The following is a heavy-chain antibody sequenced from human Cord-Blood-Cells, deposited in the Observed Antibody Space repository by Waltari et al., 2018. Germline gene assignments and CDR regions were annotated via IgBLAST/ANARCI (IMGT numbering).Heavy chain of an antibody. CDR1: GGSFSGYY. CDR2: INHSGST. J-gene: IGHJ4*02. CDR3: ARAVRAAADY. D-gene: IGHD6-13*01. Sequence: QVQLQQWGAGLLKPSETLSLTCAVSGGSFSGYYWSWIRQPPGKGLEWIGEINHSGSTNYNPSLKSRVTISVDTSKNQFSLKLSSVTAADTAVYYCARAVRAAADYWGQGTLVTVSS. V-gene: IGHV4-34*01.